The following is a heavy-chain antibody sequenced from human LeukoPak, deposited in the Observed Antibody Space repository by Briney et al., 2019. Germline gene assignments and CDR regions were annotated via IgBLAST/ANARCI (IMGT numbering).Heavy chain of an antibody. CDR3: TRRYGGHSGWAGYHDS. J-gene: IGHJ4*02. CDR1: GFSFSAYF. CDR2: IRSDGSST. Sequence: GGSLRLSCVASGFSFSAYFMHWVRQAPGKGLEYVSAIRSDGSSTFYPNSVKGRFTIYRDNSKSTLYLQMGSLRAEDTAVYYCTRRYGGHSGWAGYHDSWGQGTLVTVSS. V-gene: IGHV3-64*01. D-gene: IGHD6-19*01.